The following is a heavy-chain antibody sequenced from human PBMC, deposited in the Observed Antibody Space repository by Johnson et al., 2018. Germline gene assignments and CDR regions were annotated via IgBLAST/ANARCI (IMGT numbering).Heavy chain of an antibody. D-gene: IGHD3-3*01. Sequence: QVQLQESGPGLVKPSETLSLTCSVSGGSINSTVYYWGWIRQPPGKGLEWIGNVFFSGSADYNPFLKSRVTISVDTSRNQFSLKVTSVTASDTAVYYCARQGHYDLGSGLGDFQHWSQGTLVTVSS. J-gene: IGHJ1*01. CDR3: ARQGHYDLGSGLGDFQH. V-gene: IGHV4-39*01. CDR1: GGSINSTVYY. CDR2: VFFSGSA.